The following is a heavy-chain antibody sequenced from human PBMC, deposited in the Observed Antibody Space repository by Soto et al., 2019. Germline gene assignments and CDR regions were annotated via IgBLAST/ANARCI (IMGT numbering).Heavy chain of an antibody. J-gene: IGHJ6*02. CDR3: ARDPRSTTYYYYYGMDV. CDR1: GGTFSSYA. D-gene: IGHD2-2*01. CDR2: IIPIFGTA. Sequence: SVKVSCKASGGTFSSYAISWVRQAPGQGLEWMGGIIPIFGTANYAQKFQGRVTITADESTSTAYMELSSLRSEDTAVYYCARDPRSTTYYYYYGMDVWGQGTTVTVSS. V-gene: IGHV1-69*13.